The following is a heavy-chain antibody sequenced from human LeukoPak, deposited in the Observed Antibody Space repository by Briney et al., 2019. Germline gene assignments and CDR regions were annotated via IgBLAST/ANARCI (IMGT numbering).Heavy chain of an antibody. CDR1: GGSISTYY. CDR3: ARADYGSGSNYNYHYGMDV. V-gene: IGHV4-59*01. Sequence: PSETLSLTCTVSGGSISTYYWSWIRQPPGKGLEWIGYIYYSGNTNYNPSLKSRVTILVDTSRNQFSLKLSSATAADTAVYFCARADYGSGSNYNYHYGMDVWGQGTTVTVSS. D-gene: IGHD3-10*01. CDR2: IYYSGNT. J-gene: IGHJ6*02.